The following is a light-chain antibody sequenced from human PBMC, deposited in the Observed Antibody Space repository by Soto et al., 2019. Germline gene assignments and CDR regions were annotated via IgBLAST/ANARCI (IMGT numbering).Light chain of an antibody. J-gene: IGKJ1*01. Sequence: EIVLTQSPDTLSLFPGERATLSCRASQSISSTYLAWYQQKPGQAPRPLISAASNRATGTPDRFSGSGSGTDFTLTISRLEPEDFAVYYCQQYGSSRWTFGQGNKVEVK. CDR2: AAS. CDR3: QQYGSSRWT. V-gene: IGKV3-20*01. CDR1: QSISSTY.